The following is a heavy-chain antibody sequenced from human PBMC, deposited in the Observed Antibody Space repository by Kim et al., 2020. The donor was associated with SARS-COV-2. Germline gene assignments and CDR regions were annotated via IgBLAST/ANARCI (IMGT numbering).Heavy chain of an antibody. CDR2: IYHSGST. Sequence: SETLSLTCAVSGGSISSGGYSWSWIRQPPGKGLEWIGYIYHSGSTYYNPSLKSRVTISVDRSKNQFSLKLSSVTAADTAVYYCARGGWRGIAAAEPHWYFDLWGRGTPVTVSS. J-gene: IGHJ2*01. D-gene: IGHD6-13*01. V-gene: IGHV4-30-2*01. CDR1: GGSISSGGYS. CDR3: ARGGWRGIAAAEPHWYFDL.